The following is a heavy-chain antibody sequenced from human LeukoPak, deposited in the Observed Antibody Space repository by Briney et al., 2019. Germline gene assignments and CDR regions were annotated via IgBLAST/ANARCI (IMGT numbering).Heavy chain of an antibody. Sequence: GGSLRLSCAASGFTFSSYAVSWVRQAPGKGLEWVSIISGSGGGTYYADSVKGRFTISGDNSKNTLYLQMSSLRAEDTAVYYCAKSLNFDGNGYFDYWGQGTLVTVSS. CDR1: GFTFSSYA. V-gene: IGHV3-23*01. CDR2: ISGSGGGT. D-gene: IGHD2-8*01. CDR3: AKSLNFDGNGYFDY. J-gene: IGHJ4*02.